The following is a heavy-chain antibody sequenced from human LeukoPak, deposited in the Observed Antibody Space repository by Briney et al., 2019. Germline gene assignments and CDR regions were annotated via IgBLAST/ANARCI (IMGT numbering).Heavy chain of an antibody. J-gene: IGHJ4*02. V-gene: IGHV4-34*01. CDR2: INHSGST. CDR3: ARGNTNSYYFDSSGYYYLDY. D-gene: IGHD3-22*01. CDR1: GGSFSDKH. Sequence: PSETLSLTCAVYGGSFSDKHWSWIRQTPGKGLEWIGEINHSGSTNYNPSLKSRVTISVDTSKNQFSLKLSSVTAADTAVYYCARGNTNSYYFDSSGYYYLDYWGQGTLVTVSS.